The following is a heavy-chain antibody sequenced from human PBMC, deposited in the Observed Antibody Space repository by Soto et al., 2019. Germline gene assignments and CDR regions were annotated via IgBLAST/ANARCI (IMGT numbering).Heavy chain of an antibody. D-gene: IGHD6-6*01. V-gene: IGHV3-21*01. CDR3: ARGRAACSSHYFDY. CDR1: GFTFSSYS. CDR2: ISSSSSYI. Sequence: EVQLVESGGGLVKPGGSLRLSCAASGFTFSSYSMNWVRQAPGKGLEWVSSISSSSSYIYYADSVKGRFTISRDNAKNSLYLQMNSLRAEDTAVYYCARGRAACSSHYFDYWGQGTLVTVSS. J-gene: IGHJ4*02.